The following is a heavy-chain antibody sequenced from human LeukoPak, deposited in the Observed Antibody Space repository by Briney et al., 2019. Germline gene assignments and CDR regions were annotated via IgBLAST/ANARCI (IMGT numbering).Heavy chain of an antibody. CDR3: GRDLVTVTKGFDI. J-gene: IGHJ3*02. Sequence: SETLSLTCAVSWTWIRQPPGKGLEWIGYISYIGTTNYNPSLKSRVTLSIDTSKNQFSLKLSSVTAADTAVYYCGRDLVTVTKGFDIWGQGTMVSVSS. CDR2: ISYIGTT. V-gene: IGHV4-59*01. D-gene: IGHD4-17*01.